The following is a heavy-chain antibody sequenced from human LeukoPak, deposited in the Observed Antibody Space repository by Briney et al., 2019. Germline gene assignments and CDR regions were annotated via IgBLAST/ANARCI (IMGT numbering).Heavy chain of an antibody. Sequence: GESLKISCKGSGYSFTSYWISWVRQMPGKGLEWMGMIDPSDSYTNYSPSFQGHVTISADKSVSTAYLQWSSLKASDTAMYYCAVDGDAYSSGWFYPDYWGQGTLVTVSS. V-gene: IGHV5-10-1*01. CDR1: GYSFTSYW. D-gene: IGHD6-19*01. CDR2: IDPSDSYT. J-gene: IGHJ4*02. CDR3: AVDGDAYSSGWFYPDY.